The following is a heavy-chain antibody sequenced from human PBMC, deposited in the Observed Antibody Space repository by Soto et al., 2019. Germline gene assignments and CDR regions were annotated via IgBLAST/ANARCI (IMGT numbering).Heavy chain of an antibody. CDR1: GYTFTSYD. Sequence: ASVKVSCKASGYTFTSYDINWVRQATGQGLEWMGWMNPNSGNTGYAQKFQGRVTMTRNTSISTAYMELSSLRSEDTAVYYCFIEVVPYNWFDPWGQGTLVTVSS. D-gene: IGHD2-2*01. J-gene: IGHJ5*02. V-gene: IGHV1-8*01. CDR3: FIEVVPYNWFDP. CDR2: MNPNSGNT.